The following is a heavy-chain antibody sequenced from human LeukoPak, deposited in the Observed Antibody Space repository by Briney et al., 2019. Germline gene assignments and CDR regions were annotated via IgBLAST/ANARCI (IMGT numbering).Heavy chain of an antibody. CDR2: IRWCSRSI. CDR3: AKAPTYYYDSSGYPFDY. CDR1: GFTFDDYA. V-gene: IGHV3-9*01. Sequence: RGRSLRLSCAASGFTFDDYAVQWVRHARGKGLEWVSGIRWCSRSIRYADSVEGRFTISRDNAKNSLYLQMNRLRAEDTALYCCAKAPTYYYDSSGYPFDYWGQGTLVTVSS. J-gene: IGHJ4*02. D-gene: IGHD3-22*01.